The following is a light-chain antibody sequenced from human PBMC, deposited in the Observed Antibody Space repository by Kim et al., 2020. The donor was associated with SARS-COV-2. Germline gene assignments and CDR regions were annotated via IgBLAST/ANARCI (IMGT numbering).Light chain of an antibody. CDR3: SSYAGSNNLV. J-gene: IGLJ2*01. V-gene: IGLV2-8*01. CDR2: EVS. CDR1: SSDVGGYNY. Sequence: GQSVTISCTGNSSDVGGYNYVSWYQQHPGKAPKLMIYEVSKRPSGVPDRFSGSKSGNTASLPVSGLQAEDEADYYCSSYAGSNNLVFGGGTQLTVL.